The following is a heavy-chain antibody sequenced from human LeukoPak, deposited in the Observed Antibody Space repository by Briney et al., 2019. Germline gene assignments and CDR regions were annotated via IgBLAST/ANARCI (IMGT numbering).Heavy chain of an antibody. CDR3: ARGNEVAWYQLLFSHRAFDI. V-gene: IGHV1-8*01. CDR1: GYTFTSYD. Sequence: ASVKVSCKASGYTFTSYDINWVRQATGQGLEWMGWMNPNSGNTGYAQKFQGRVTMTRNTSISTAYMELSSLRSEDTAVYYCARGNEVAWYQLLFSHRAFDIWGQGPMVTVSS. J-gene: IGHJ3*02. D-gene: IGHD2-2*01. CDR2: MNPNSGNT.